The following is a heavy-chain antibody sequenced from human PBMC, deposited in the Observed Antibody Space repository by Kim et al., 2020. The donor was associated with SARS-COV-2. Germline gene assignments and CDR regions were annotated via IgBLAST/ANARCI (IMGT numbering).Heavy chain of an antibody. CDR1: VFTFSSYS. CDR2: ISSSSSYI. V-gene: IGHV3-21*01. CDR3: ARDGIDYDILTGYYKGRYYYYGMDV. D-gene: IGHD3-9*01. J-gene: IGHJ6*02. Sequence: GGSLRLSCAASVFTFSSYSMNWVRQAPGKGLEWVSSISSSSSYIYYADSVKGRFTISRDNAKNSLYLQMNSLRAEDTAVYYCARDGIDYDILTGYYKGRYYYYGMDVWGQGTTVTVSS.